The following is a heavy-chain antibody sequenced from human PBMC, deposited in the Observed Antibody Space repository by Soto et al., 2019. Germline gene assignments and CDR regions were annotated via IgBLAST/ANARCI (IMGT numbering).Heavy chain of an antibody. D-gene: IGHD1-26*01. Sequence: GGSLRLSCAASGFTFSIYAMSWVRQAPGKGLEWVSAISGSGGSTYAASVEGRITISRDDSKNSLSLQINSLKTEDTAVYYCARVRLGAPTRYFDYWGQGALVTVSS. J-gene: IGHJ4*02. CDR3: ARVRLGAPTRYFDY. CDR2: ISGSGGST. CDR1: GFTFSIYA. V-gene: IGHV3-23*01.